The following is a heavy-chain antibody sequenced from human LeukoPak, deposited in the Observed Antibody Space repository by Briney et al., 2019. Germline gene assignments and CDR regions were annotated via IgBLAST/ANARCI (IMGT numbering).Heavy chain of an antibody. CDR2: INPNSGGT. CDR3: AFLRSLEWPPQFYFDY. Sequence: ASVKVSCKASGYTFTGYYMHWVRQATGQGLEWMGWINPNSGGTDYAQKFQGRVTMTRDTSISTAYMELSRLRSDDTAVYYCAFLRSLEWPPQFYFDYWGQGTLDTVSS. V-gene: IGHV1-2*02. D-gene: IGHD3-3*01. CDR1: GYTFTGYY. J-gene: IGHJ4*02.